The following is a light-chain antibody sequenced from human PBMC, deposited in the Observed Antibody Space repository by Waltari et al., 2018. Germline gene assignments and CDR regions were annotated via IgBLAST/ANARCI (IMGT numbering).Light chain of an antibody. V-gene: IGKV3-11*01. CDR1: QSVSSN. Sequence: EIVLTQSPATLPLSPGERATLSCRASQSVSSNLAWYQQKPGQAPRLLIYDTSNRATGIPARFSGSGSGTDFTLTISSLEPEDFAVYYCQQRSNWRTFGQGTKVEIK. CDR3: QQRSNWRT. CDR2: DTS. J-gene: IGKJ1*01.